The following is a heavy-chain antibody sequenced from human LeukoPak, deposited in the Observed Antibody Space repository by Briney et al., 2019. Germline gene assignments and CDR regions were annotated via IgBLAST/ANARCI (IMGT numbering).Heavy chain of an antibody. J-gene: IGHJ4*02. CDR3: ALTIRYFDWFFDY. CDR2: ISGSGGST. Sequence: PGGSLRLSCAASGFTFSSYAMSWVRQAPGKGLEWVSAISGSGGSTYYADSVKGRFTISRDNSKNTLYLQMNSLRAEDTAVYYCALTIRYFDWFFDYWGQGTLVTVSS. V-gene: IGHV3-23*01. D-gene: IGHD3-9*01. CDR1: GFTFSSYA.